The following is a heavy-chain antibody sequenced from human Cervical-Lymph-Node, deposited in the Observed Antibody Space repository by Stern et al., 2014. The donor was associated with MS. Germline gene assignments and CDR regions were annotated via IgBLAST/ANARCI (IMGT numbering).Heavy chain of an antibody. V-gene: IGHV3-30-3*02. CDR1: GFTFGSHT. D-gene: IGHD6-19*01. CDR2: ISYDGSNQ. J-gene: IGHJ4*02. CDR3: AKPAVARYFDY. Sequence: VQLVESGGGVVQPGRSLRISCAASGFTFGSHTMHWVRQAPGKGLDWVAVISYDGSNQHYADSLNGRFTISRDNSNNTLYLQMNSLRADDTAVYYCAKPAVARYFDYWGQGTQVTVSS.